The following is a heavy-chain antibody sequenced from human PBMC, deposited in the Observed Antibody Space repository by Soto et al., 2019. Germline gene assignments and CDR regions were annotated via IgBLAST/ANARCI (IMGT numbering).Heavy chain of an antibody. J-gene: IGHJ3*02. V-gene: IGHV3-23*01. CDR1: GLTFSSYA. CDR2: VSGGGGST. Sequence: EVQLLESGGGLVQPGGSLRLSCAASGLTFSSYAMNWVRQAPGKGLEWVSGVSGGGGSTYYADSVKGRFTISRDNSKNTPYLQMNSLRAEDTAVYYCAKDSSGYSYDHNAFDIWGQGTMVTVSS. CDR3: AKDSSGYSYDHNAFDI. D-gene: IGHD5-18*01.